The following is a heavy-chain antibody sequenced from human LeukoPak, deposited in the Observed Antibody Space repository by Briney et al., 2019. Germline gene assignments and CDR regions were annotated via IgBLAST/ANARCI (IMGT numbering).Heavy chain of an antibody. Sequence: GGSLRLSCAASGFTVSRNYMSWVRQAPGKGLEWVSIIYSGGSTYYADSVKGRFTIPRDNSKNTLYLQMSSLRAEDTAVYYCARDQGRMSLGYYYYYMDVWGRGTTVTVSS. V-gene: IGHV3-66*02. CDR1: GFTVSRNY. D-gene: IGHD3-16*01. CDR2: IYSGGST. J-gene: IGHJ6*03. CDR3: ARDQGRMSLGYYYYYMDV.